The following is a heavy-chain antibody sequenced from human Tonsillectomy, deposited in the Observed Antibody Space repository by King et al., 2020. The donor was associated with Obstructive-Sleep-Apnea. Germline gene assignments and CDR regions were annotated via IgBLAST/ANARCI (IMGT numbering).Heavy chain of an antibody. D-gene: IGHD1-1*01. CDR2: ISSHSTHI. J-gene: IGHJ4*02. CDR1: GFSFSDYS. V-gene: IGHV3-21*01. CDR3: ARAALSWNDYAVDF. Sequence: VQLVESGGGLVKPGGSLRLSCAASGFSFSDYSMNWVRQAPGKGLEWVSSISSHSTHIYYADSVKGRFTLSRDNAKNSLLLQMNSLSAEDSAVYYCARAALSWNDYAVDFWGQGTLVSVSS.